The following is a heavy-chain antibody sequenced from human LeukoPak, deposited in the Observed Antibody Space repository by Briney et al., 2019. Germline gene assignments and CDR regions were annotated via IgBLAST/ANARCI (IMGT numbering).Heavy chain of an antibody. Sequence: SVKVSCKASGGTFSSYAISWVRQAPGQGLEWMGGIIPIFGTANYAQKFQGRVTITTDESTSTAYMELSSLRSDDTAVYYCARGHRDFCRRYYNDYWGQGTLVTVSS. J-gene: IGHJ4*02. V-gene: IGHV1-69*05. CDR3: ARGHRDFCRRYYNDY. D-gene: IGHD3-10*01. CDR1: GGTFSSYA. CDR2: IIPIFGTA.